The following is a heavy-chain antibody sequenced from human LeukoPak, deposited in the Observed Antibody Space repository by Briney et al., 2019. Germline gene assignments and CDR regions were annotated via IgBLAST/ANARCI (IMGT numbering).Heavy chain of an antibody. CDR3: ARNLVGAKAEYYFDY. CDR1: GFTFSSYA. J-gene: IGHJ4*02. Sequence: GGSLRLSCAASGFTFSSYAMSWVRQAPGKGLEWVSAISGSGGSTYYADSVKGRFTISRDNSKNTLYLQMNSLRAEDTAVYYCARNLVGAKAEYYFDYWGQGTLVTVSS. V-gene: IGHV3-23*01. D-gene: IGHD1-26*01. CDR2: ISGSGGST.